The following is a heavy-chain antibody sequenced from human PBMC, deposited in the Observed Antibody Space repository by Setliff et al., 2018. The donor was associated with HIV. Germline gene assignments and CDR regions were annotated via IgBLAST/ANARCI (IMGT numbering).Heavy chain of an antibody. D-gene: IGHD2-8*02. CDR2: IYYSGST. V-gene: IGHV4-59*08. J-gene: IGHJ5*02. CDR3: ARAGDCTEASCPKARFDP. CDR1: GGSISSHY. Sequence: PSETLSLTCTVSGGSISSHYWSWIRQPPGKGLEWIGYIYYSGSTNYNPSLKSRVTISVDTSKNQFSLKLTSVTAADTAVYYCARAGDCTEASCPKARFDPWGPGILVTVSS.